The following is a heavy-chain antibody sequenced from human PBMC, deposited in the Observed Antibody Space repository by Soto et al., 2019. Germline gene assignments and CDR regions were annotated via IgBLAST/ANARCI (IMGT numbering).Heavy chain of an antibody. CDR2: IIPILGIA. J-gene: IGHJ4*02. CDR1: GGTFSSYT. CDR3: ARGCASRGKKGDGFDF. D-gene: IGHD2-21*02. Sequence: QVQLVQSGAEVKKPGSSVKVSCKASGGTFSSYTISWVRQAPGQGLEWMGRIIPILGIANYAQKFQGRVTITADKSTSTAYMELRSLRSEDTAVYYCARGCASRGKKGDGFDFWGQGTLVTVSS. V-gene: IGHV1-69*02.